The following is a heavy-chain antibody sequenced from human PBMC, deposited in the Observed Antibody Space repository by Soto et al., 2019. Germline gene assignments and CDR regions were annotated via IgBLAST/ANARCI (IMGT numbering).Heavy chain of an antibody. J-gene: IGHJ4*02. V-gene: IGHV4-39*01. CDR2: IYYSGST. Sequence: PSETLSLTCTVAGGSISSSSYFWAWVRQPPGKGLELIGSIYYSGSTYYNPSLKSRVTISVDTSKNQLSLKLSSVTAADTAVYYGEGLYSSIWFFAYGGQGTLVPVPS. D-gene: IGHD6-13*01. CDR3: EGLYSSIWFFAY. CDR1: GGSISSSSYF.